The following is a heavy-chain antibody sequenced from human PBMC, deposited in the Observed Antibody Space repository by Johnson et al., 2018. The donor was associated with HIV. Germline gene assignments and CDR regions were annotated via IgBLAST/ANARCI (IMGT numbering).Heavy chain of an antibody. J-gene: IGHJ3*02. V-gene: IGHV3-13*01. CDR3: AVSVLTGRRPDDAFDI. CDR1: GFTFSSYD. CDR2: IGTAGDT. Sequence: MLLVESGGGLVQPGGSLRLSCAASGFTFSSYDMHWVRQAKGKGLEWVSAIGTAGDTYYPGSVKGRFTISRENAKNSLYLQMNSLRAEDTALYYCAVSVLTGRRPDDAFDIWGQGTMVTVSS. D-gene: IGHD3-9*01.